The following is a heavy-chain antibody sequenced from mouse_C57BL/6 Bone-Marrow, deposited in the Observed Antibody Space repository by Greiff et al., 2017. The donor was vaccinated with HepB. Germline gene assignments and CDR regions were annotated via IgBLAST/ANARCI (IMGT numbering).Heavy chain of an antibody. D-gene: IGHD1-1*01. CDR1: GFTFSDYY. CDR2: ISNGGGST. CDR3: ARHMITTVYWYFDV. V-gene: IGHV5-12*01. J-gene: IGHJ1*03. Sequence: DVMLVESGGGLVQPGGSLKLSCAASGFTFSDYYMYWVRQTPEKRLEWVAYISNGGGSTYYPDTVKGRFTISRDNAKNTLYLQMSRLKSEDTAMYYCARHMITTVYWYFDVWGTGTTVTVSS.